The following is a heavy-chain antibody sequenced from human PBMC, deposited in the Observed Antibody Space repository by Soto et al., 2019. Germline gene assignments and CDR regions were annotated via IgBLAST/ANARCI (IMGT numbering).Heavy chain of an antibody. D-gene: IGHD6-13*01. CDR2: MYWDDDK. V-gene: IGHV2-5*02. CDR3: AHRLGKYSSSWLPGSLDY. Sequence: SGPTLVNPTQTLTLTCTFSGFSLSTSGVGVGWIRRPPGKALEWLARMYWDDDKRHSPSLKSRLTVTKDTSKNQVVLTITNMAPVDKATYYRAHRLGKYSSSWLPGSLDYWGQGILVTV. J-gene: IGHJ4*02. CDR1: GFSLSTSGVG.